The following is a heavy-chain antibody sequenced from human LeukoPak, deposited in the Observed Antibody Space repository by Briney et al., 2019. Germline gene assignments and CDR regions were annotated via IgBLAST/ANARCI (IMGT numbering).Heavy chain of an antibody. D-gene: IGHD4-11*01. J-gene: IGHJ4*02. Sequence: PGGSLRLSCAASGFTFRNYAIHWVRQAPGKGLEWVAGISYDGSNKYFADSVKGRFTISRDNSKNTLYLQMNSLRAEDTAVYYCAKDLHSNPQIDYWGQGTLVTVSS. CDR3: AKDLHSNPQIDY. CDR1: GFTFRNYA. V-gene: IGHV3-30*04. CDR2: ISYDGSNK.